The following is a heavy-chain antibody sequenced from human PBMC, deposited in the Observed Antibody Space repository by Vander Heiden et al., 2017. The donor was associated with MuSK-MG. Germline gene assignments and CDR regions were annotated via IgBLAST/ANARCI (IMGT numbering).Heavy chain of an antibody. CDR1: GFSFSSNA. V-gene: IGHV3-23*01. CDR2: FTNSGTT. Sequence: EVQLLESGGGLVQPGGSLRLSCAASGFSFSSNAMSWVRQATGKGLEWVSSFTNSGTTFYADSVKGRFTISRDDSKNTLYLQMNNLGPEDTALYYCAKEYDIMTGYFSDFGYWGQGTRVTVSS. CDR3: AKEYDIMTGYFSDFGY. J-gene: IGHJ4*02. D-gene: IGHD3-9*01.